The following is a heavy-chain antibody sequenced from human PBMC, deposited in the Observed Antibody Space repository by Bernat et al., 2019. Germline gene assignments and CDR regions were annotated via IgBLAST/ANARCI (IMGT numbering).Heavy chain of an antibody. CDR1: GFTFSSSA. J-gene: IGHJ3*01. D-gene: IGHD2-21*02. Sequence: EMQLLESGGGLVQPGGSLRLSCAASGFTFSSSAMSWVRQAPGKGLEWVSAISGGDGTTHYADSVKGRFTISRDNSKNTLFLQMNSLRAEDTALYYCAKDRRVVTGVGRQNFDHWGQGTMVTVSS. CDR2: ISGGDGTT. V-gene: IGHV3-23*01. CDR3: AKDRRVVTGVGRQNFDH.